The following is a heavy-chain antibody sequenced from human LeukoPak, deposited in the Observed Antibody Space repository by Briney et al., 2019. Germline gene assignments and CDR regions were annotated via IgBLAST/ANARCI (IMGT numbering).Heavy chain of an antibody. CDR1: GSTFSDYY. CDR2: ISSSGSTI. CDR3: ARDSAVAGTRDFDY. J-gene: IGHJ4*02. Sequence: GGSLRLSCAASGSTFSDYYMSWIRQAPGKGLEWVSYISSSGSTIYYADSVKGRFTISRDNAKNSLYLQMNSLRAEDTAVYYCARDSAVAGTRDFDYWGQGTLVTVSS. V-gene: IGHV3-11*04. D-gene: IGHD6-19*01.